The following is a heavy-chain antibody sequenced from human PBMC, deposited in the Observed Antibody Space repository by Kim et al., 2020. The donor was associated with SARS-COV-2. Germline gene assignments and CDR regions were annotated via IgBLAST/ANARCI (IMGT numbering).Heavy chain of an antibody. CDR1: GFSFSSYK. CDR2: ISSNSASI. D-gene: IGHD6-19*01. CDR3: TTQLFSVAENY. J-gene: IGHJ4*02. V-gene: IGHV3-21*01. Sequence: GGSLRLSCAASGFSFSSYKMNWVRQAPGKGLEWVSVISSNSASIHYADSVKGRFTISRDNTKNSLYLQMNSLRVEDTAVYYCTTQLFSVAENYWGQGTLLTVSS.